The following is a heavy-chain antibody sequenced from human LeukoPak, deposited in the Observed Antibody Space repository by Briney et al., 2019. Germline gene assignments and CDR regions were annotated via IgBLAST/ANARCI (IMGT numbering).Heavy chain of an antibody. J-gene: IGHJ4*02. CDR3: ARGGEPVGFDY. Sequence: GGSLRLSCAASGFIFSSYSMNWVRQAPGKGLEWVSPISSSSSYIYYADSVKGRFTISRDNAKNSLSLQMNSLRAEDTAVYYCARGGEPVGFDYWGQGTLVTVSS. CDR1: GFIFSSYS. D-gene: IGHD1-26*01. CDR2: ISSSSSYI. V-gene: IGHV3-21*01.